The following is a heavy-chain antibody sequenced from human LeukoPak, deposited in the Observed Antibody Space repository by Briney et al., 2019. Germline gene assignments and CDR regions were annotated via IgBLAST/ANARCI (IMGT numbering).Heavy chain of an antibody. J-gene: IGHJ4*02. CDR3: AREIGRDGHNSFDS. V-gene: IGHV3-48*02. CDR1: GFTFSSYS. D-gene: IGHD5-24*01. CDR2: ISSSSSTI. Sequence: SGGSLRLSCAASGFTFSSYSMNWVRQAPGKGLEWVSYISSSSSTIYYADCVKGRFTISRDNAKNSLYLQMNSLRDEDTAVYYCAREIGRDGHNSFDSWGQGTLVTVSS.